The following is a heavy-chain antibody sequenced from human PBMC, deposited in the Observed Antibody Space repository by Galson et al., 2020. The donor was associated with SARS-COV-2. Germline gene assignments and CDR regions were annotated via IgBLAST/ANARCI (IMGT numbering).Heavy chain of an antibody. J-gene: IGHJ2*01. V-gene: IGHV4-38-2*02. D-gene: IGHD3-22*01. Sequence: SETLSLTCTVSGYSVSTTNYWGCVRPPPGRRLEWSGSLNPSGNTYYNPSLKSRVTISVDTSKNQLYLRLDSVTAADTALYYCARQGVNMIVLVTVPGWYFDLWGRGTLGTVSS. CDR2: LNPSGNT. CDR3: ARQGVNMIVLVTVPGWYFDL. CDR1: GYSVSTTNY.